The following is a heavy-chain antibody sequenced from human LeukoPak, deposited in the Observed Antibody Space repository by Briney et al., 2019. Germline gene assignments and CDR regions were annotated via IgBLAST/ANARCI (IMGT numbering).Heavy chain of an antibody. CDR3: AKSAGEYGDYVGYYYHYMDV. Sequence: GGSLRLSCAASGFTFSSYAMSWVRQAPGKGLEWVSAISGSGDSTYYADSVKGRFTISRDNSKNTLYLQMNSLRAEDTAVYYCAKSAGEYGDYVGYYYHYMDVWGKGTTVTVSS. D-gene: IGHD4-17*01. CDR2: ISGSGDST. V-gene: IGHV3-23*01. J-gene: IGHJ6*03. CDR1: GFTFSSYA.